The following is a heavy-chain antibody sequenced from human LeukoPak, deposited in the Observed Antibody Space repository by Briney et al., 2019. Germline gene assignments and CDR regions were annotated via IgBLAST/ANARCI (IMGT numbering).Heavy chain of an antibody. CDR3: AEVNRSYDYVWGSYRQSYYFDY. CDR2: ISGSGGST. Sequence: LPGGSLRLSCAASGFTFSSYGMSWVRQAPGKGLEWVSAISGSGGSTYYADSVKGRFTISRDNSKNTLYLQMNSLRAEDTAVYYCAEVNRSYDYVWGSYRQSYYFDYWGQGTLVTVSS. J-gene: IGHJ4*02. CDR1: GFTFSSYG. D-gene: IGHD3-16*02. V-gene: IGHV3-23*01.